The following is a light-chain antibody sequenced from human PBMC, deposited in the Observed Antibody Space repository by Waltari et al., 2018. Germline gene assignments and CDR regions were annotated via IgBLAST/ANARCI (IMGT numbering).Light chain of an antibody. J-gene: IGKJ2*01. V-gene: IGKV1-39*01. Sequence: EIQLTQSPSSVSASLGDSVTFHCRASQNINIYLNWYQQKPGQAPKPLIYATTSLKSGGPSRFSGSGSGTDFTLTITSLQPEDFATYYCQQSYSTPPATFGQGTKLDIK. CDR2: ATT. CDR3: QQSYSTPPAT. CDR1: QNINIY.